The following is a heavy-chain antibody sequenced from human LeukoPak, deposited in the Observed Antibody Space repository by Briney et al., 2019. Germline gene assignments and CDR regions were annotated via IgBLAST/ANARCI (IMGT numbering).Heavy chain of an antibody. CDR2: ISAYNGNT. Sequence: ASVKVSCKASGGTFSSYAISWVRQAPGQGLEWMGWISAYNGNTNYAQKLQGRVTMTTDTSTSTAYMELRSLRSDDTAVYYCARVERAGVRQLPDYWGQGTLVTVSS. CDR3: ARVERAGVRQLPDY. D-gene: IGHD2-2*01. J-gene: IGHJ4*02. V-gene: IGHV1-18*01. CDR1: GGTFSSYA.